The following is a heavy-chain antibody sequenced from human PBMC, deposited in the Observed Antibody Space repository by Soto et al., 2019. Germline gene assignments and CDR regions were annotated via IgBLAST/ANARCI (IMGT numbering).Heavy chain of an antibody. CDR2: ISGSGGST. V-gene: IGHV3-23*01. CDR1: GFTFSSYA. Sequence: GGSLRLSCAASGFTFSSYAMSWVRQAPGKGLEWVSAISGSGGSTYYADSVKGRFTISRDNSKNTLYLQTNSLRAEDTAVYYCAKDLGITGTRYYFDYWGQGTLVTVSS. CDR3: AKDLGITGTRYYFDY. J-gene: IGHJ4*02. D-gene: IGHD1-7*01.